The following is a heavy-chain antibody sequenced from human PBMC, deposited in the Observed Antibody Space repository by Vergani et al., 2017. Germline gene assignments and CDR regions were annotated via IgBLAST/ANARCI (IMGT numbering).Heavy chain of an antibody. CDR1: GGSISSSNW. Sequence: QVQLQESGPGLVKPSGTLSLTCAVSGGSISSSNWWSWVRQPPGKGLEWIGEIYHSGSTNYNPSLKSRVTISVDKSKNQFSLKLSSVTAADTAVYYCARWVLSVHLGELPDAFDIWGQGTMVTVSS. D-gene: IGHD3-16*01. V-gene: IGHV4-4*02. J-gene: IGHJ3*02. CDR2: IYHSGST. CDR3: ARWVLSVHLGELPDAFDI.